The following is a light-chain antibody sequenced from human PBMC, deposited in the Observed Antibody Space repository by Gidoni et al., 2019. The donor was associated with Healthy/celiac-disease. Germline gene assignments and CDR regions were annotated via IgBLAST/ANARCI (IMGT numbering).Light chain of an antibody. J-gene: IGKJ4*01. CDR3: QQYNNWPPLT. Sequence: IVMTPSPATLSVSPGERATLPCRASQSVSSNLAWYQQKPCQAPRLLIYGASTRATGIPARFSGSGSGTEFTLTISSLQSEDFAVYYCQQYNNWPPLTFGGGTKVEIK. CDR2: GAS. CDR1: QSVSSN. V-gene: IGKV3-15*01.